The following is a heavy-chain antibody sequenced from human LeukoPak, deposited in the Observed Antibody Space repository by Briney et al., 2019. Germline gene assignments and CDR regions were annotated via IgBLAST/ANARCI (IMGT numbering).Heavy chain of an antibody. CDR2: INPNSGGT. CDR3: ARVLHIVVAPDDAFDI. CDR1: GYTFTGYY. V-gene: IGHV1-2*02. D-gene: IGHD2-2*01. J-gene: IGHJ3*02. Sequence: ASVKVSCKASGYTFTGYYMHWVRQAPGQGLEWMGWINPNSGGTNYAQKFQGRVTMTRDTSISTAYMELSRLRSDDTAVYYCARVLHIVVAPDDAFDIWGQGTMVTVSS.